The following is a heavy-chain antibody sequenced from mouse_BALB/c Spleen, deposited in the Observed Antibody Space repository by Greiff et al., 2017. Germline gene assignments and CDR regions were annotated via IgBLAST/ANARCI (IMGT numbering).Heavy chain of an antibody. CDR2: ISSGGSYT. CDR1: GFTFSSYA. D-gene: IGHD2-2*01. J-gene: IGHJ2*01. Sequence: EVQRVESGGGLVKPGGSLKLSCAASGFTFSSYAMSWVRQTPEKRLEWVATISSGGSYTYYPDSVKGRFTISRDNATNTLYLQMSSLRSEDTAMYYCARDGYDSYYFDYWGQGTTLTVSS. CDR3: ARDGYDSYYFDY. V-gene: IGHV5-9-3*01.